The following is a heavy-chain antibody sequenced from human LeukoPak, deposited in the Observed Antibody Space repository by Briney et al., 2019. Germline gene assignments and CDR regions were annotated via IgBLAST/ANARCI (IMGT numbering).Heavy chain of an antibody. CDR3: AGARGYFDY. CDR1: GGSVSSYY. CDR2: IYYSGST. Sequence: SETLSLTCTVSGGSVSSYYWSWIRQPPGKGLEWIGYIYYSGSTNYNPSLKSRVTISVDTSKNQFSLRLSSVTAADTAVYYCAGARGYFDYWGQGTLVTVSS. V-gene: IGHV4-59*02. D-gene: IGHD3-16*01. J-gene: IGHJ4*02.